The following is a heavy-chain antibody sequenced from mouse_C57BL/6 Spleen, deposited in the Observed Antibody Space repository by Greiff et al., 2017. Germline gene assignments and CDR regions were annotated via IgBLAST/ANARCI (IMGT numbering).Heavy chain of an antibody. J-gene: IGHJ4*01. D-gene: IGHD1-1*01. CDR3: ARFGSSYHCYAIDY. CDR2: IDPSDSET. CDR1: GFTFTSYW. Sequence: QVQLQQPGAELVRPGSSVKLSCTASGFTFTSYWMHWVKQRPIQGLEWIGNIDPSDSETHYNQKFKDKATLTVDTSSSTAYMQLSSLTSEYSAIYYYARFGSSYHCYAIDYWGQGTSVTVSS. V-gene: IGHV1-52*01.